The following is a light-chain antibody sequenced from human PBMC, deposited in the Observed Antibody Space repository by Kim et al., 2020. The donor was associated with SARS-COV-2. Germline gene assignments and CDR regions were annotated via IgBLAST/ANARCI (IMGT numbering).Light chain of an antibody. CDR3: QQTYIFPRT. Sequence: DIQMTQPPSSLSASIGDRVTITCRASQTIGGYLNWYQQKPGKVPKPLISAASSLQSGVPSRFRGSGSGTNFTLTITGLETEDFGTYYCQQTYIFPRTFGPGTKVDIK. CDR2: AAS. V-gene: IGKV1-39*01. CDR1: QTIGGY. J-gene: IGKJ3*01.